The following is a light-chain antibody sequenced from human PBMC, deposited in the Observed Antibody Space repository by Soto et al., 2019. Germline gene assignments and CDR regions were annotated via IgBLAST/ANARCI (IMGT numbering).Light chain of an antibody. J-gene: IGKJ1*01. CDR3: QQFGSSPLWT. CDR2: GAS. Sequence: EIVLTQSPGTLSLSPGERATLSCRASQSVSSTYLAWYQQKPGQAPRLLIYGASNRATGIPDRFGGSGSGTDFTLTISRLEPEDFAVYYCQQFGSSPLWTFGQGTKVEIK. CDR1: QSVSSTY. V-gene: IGKV3-20*01.